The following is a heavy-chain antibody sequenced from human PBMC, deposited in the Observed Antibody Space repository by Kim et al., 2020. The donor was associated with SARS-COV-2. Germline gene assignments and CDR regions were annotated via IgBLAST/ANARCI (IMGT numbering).Heavy chain of an antibody. CDR3: ARQMVVPVNVVYYGLDV. D-gene: IGHD2-15*01. Sequence: GGSLRLSCAASGFAFNTHAMTWVRQAPGKGLEWVSTISGGGEMTYYADSVKGRFTVSRDNSNNILYLEVSSLRAEDTGVYFCARQMVVPVNVVYYGLDVWGQGSTVTVPA. CDR2: ISGGGEMT. V-gene: IGHV3-23*01. CDR1: GFAFNTHA. J-gene: IGHJ6*01.